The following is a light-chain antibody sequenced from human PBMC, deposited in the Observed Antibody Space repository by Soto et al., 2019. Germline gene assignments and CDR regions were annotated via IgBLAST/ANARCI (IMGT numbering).Light chain of an antibody. J-gene: IGKJ1*01. CDR3: QQYNNWPT. V-gene: IGKV3-20*01. CDR1: QTVSRNF. CDR2: GAS. Sequence: EIVLTQSPGTLSLSPGQTATLSCRASQTVSRNFLAWYQQKFGQAPRLLIYGASTRATGIPDRFSGSGSGTDFTLTISRLEPEDFAVYYCQQYNNWPTFGQGTKVDIK.